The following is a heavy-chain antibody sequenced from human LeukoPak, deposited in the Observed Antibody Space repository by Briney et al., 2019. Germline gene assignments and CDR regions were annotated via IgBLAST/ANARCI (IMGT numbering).Heavy chain of an antibody. J-gene: IGHJ4*02. V-gene: IGHV3-30*04. CDR2: ISYDGSNK. D-gene: IGHD3-22*01. CDR1: GFTFSSYA. CDR3: ARGADSSGYYPADY. Sequence: GRSLRLSCAASGFTFSSYAMHWVRQAPGKGLEWVAVISYDGSNKYYADSVKGRFTISRDNSKNTLYLQMNSLGAEDTAVYYCARGADSSGYYPADYWGQGTLVTVSS.